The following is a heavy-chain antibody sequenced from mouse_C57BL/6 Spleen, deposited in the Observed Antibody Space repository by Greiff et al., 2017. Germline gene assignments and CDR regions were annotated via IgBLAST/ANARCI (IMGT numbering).Heavy chain of an antibody. CDR1: GYSITSGYY. D-gene: IGHD3-3*01. Sequence: EVKLQESGPGLVKPSQSLSLTCSVTGYSITSGYYWNWIRQFPGNNLEWMGYISYDGSNNYNPSLKNRISITRDTSKNQFFLKLNSVTTEDTATYYGAREGHYYFDYWGQGTTLTVSS. CDR2: ISYDGSN. CDR3: AREGHYYFDY. J-gene: IGHJ2*01. V-gene: IGHV3-6*01.